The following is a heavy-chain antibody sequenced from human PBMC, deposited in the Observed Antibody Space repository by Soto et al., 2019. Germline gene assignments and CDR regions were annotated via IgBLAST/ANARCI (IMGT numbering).Heavy chain of an antibody. D-gene: IGHD1-1*01. CDR1: GFTFSSYV. CDR2: ISGSGGST. V-gene: IGHV3-23*01. J-gene: IGHJ4*02. Sequence: EVQLLESGGGLVQPGGSLRLSCAASGFTFSSYVMSWVRQAPGKGLELVSGISGSGGSTYYADSVKGRFTISRDNFNNTLSFTMNSLRAEDTAVYYCASPGNPLDYWGQGTLVTVSS. CDR3: ASPGNPLDY.